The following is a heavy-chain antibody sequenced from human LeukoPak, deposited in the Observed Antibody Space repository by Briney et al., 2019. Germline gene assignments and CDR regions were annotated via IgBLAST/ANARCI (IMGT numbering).Heavy chain of an antibody. J-gene: IGHJ4*02. CDR3: ASIAY. V-gene: IGHV3-7*03. CDR2: INEDGSEK. Sequence: PGGSLRLSCAASGFTFSTRWMSWVRQAPGKGLEWVANINEDGSEKNYVESLKGRFTISRDNAKNSLYLQMNSLRAEDTAVYYCASIAYWGQGTLVTVSS. CDR1: GFTFSTRW.